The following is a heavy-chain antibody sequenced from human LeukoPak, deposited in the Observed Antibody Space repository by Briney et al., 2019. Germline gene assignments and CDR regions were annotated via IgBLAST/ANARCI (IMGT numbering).Heavy chain of an antibody. CDR2: ISASGSST. J-gene: IGHJ3*01. Sequence: GGTLRLSRAASRFTFNTYAMTWVRQAPAKGLEWVSSISASGSSTFYADSAKGRFTISRDNSKNTLYLQMNSLRAEDTALYYCAKDLGYYTSGTYYDRFLAFDVWGQGTMVTVSS. V-gene: IGHV3-23*01. CDR3: AKDLGYYTSGTYYDRFLAFDV. CDR1: RFTFNTYA. D-gene: IGHD3-10*01.